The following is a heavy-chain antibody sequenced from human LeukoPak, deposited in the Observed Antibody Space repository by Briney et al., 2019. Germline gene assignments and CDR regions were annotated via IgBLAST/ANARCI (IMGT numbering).Heavy chain of an antibody. CDR3: ARVQPYDSSPYRAFDI. D-gene: IGHD3-22*01. J-gene: IGHJ3*02. Sequence: GRSLRLSCAASGFTFSGYGMHWVRQAPGKGLEGVANIQQDGSEKYYVDSVKGRFTISRDNAKNSLYLQMNSLRAGDTAVYYCARVQPYDSSPYRAFDIWGQGKMVTVSS. CDR2: IQQDGSEK. CDR1: GFTFSGYG. V-gene: IGHV3-7*01.